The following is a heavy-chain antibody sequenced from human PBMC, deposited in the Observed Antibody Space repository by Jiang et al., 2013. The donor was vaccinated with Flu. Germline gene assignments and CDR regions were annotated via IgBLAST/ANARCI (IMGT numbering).Heavy chain of an antibody. V-gene: IGHV3-21*01. J-gene: IGHJ6*02. CDR1: GFTFSSYS. Sequence: QLLESGGGLVKPGGSLRLSCAASGFTFSSYSMNWVRQAPGKGLEWVSSISSGSSYIYYADSLKGRFTISRDNAKNSLYLQMNSLRGEDTAVYYCTRDSDFYCGMAFWGQGTTVTVSS. CDR2: ISSGSSYI. CDR3: TRDSDFYCGMAF.